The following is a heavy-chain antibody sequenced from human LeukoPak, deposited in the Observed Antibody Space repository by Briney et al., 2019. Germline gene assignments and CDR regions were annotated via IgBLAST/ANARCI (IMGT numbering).Heavy chain of an antibody. J-gene: IGHJ3*02. D-gene: IGHD2-2*02. CDR2: INHSGST. CDR3: ARQGPLQDIVVVPAAITPGAFDI. CDR1: GGSFSGYY. V-gene: IGHV4-34*01. Sequence: SETLSLTCAVYGGSFSGYYWSWIRQPPGKGLEWIGEINHSGSTNYNPSLKSRVTMSVDTSKNQFSLKLSSVTAADTAVYYCARQGPLQDIVVVPAAITPGAFDIWGQGTMVTVSS.